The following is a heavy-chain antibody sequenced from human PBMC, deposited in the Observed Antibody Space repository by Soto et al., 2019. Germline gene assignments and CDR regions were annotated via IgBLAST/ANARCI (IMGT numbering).Heavy chain of an antibody. CDR1: GFTFGDYA. J-gene: IGHJ4*02. Sequence: GGSLRLSCTASGFTFGDYAMSWVRQAPGKGLEWVGFIRSKAYGGTTEYAASVKGRFTISRDDSKSIAYLQMNSLKTEGTAVYYCTRDLPQYYFDYWGQGTLVTVSS. V-gene: IGHV3-49*04. CDR2: IRSKAYGGTT. CDR3: TRDLPQYYFDY.